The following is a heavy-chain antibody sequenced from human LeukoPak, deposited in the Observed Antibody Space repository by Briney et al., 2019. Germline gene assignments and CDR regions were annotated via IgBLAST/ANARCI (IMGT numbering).Heavy chain of an antibody. D-gene: IGHD6-19*01. CDR2: IKHDGSGP. V-gene: IGHV3-7*01. J-gene: IGHJ4*02. CDR3: ARAREITVSGTDYFDY. Sequence: GGSLRLSCAASGFTFSTYWMTWVRQAPGEGLEWVANIKHDGSGPSYLDSVKGRFTISRDNARNSLSLQMSSLRAEDTAVYYCARAREITVSGTDYFDYWGQGTLVTVSS. CDR1: GFTFSTYW.